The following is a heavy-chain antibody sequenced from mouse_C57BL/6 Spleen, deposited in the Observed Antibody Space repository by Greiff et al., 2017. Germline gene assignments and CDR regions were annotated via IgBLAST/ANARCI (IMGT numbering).Heavy chain of an antibody. V-gene: IGHV1-82*01. Sequence: LQESGPELVKPGASVKISCKASGYAFSSSWMNWVKQRPGQGLEWIGWIYPGDGDTNYNGKFKGKATLTADKSSSTAYMQLSSLTSEDSAVYFCAYGDDEGFYAKDYWGQGTSVTVSS. D-gene: IGHD2-2*01. J-gene: IGHJ4*01. CDR2: IYPGDGDT. CDR3: AYGDDEGFYAKDY. CDR1: GYAFSSSW.